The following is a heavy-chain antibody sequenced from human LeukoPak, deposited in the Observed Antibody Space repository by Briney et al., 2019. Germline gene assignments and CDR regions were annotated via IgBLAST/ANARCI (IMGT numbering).Heavy chain of an antibody. CDR3: ARVPPRHGSGSYYNYWFDP. J-gene: IGHJ5*02. V-gene: IGHV1-2*06. Sequence: ASVKVSCKASGYTFTGYYMHWVRQAPGQGLEWMGRINPNSGGTNYAQKFQGRVTMTRDTSISTAYMELSRLRSDDTAVYYCARVPPRHGSGSYYNYWFDPWGQGTLVTVSS. CDR1: GYTFTGYY. D-gene: IGHD3-10*01. CDR2: INPNSGGT.